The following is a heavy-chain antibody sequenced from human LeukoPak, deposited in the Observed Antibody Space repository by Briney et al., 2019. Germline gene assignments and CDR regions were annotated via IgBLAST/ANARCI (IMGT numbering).Heavy chain of an antibody. D-gene: IGHD2-21*02. CDR1: SGSISSYY. V-gene: IGHV4-59*08. J-gene: IGHJ3*02. Sequence: SETLSLTCTVSSGSISSYYWSWIRQPPGKGLEWIGYIYYSGSTNYNPSLKSRVTISVDTSKNQFSLKLSSVTAADTALYYCARMICGGGCSVGAFDIWGQGTMVTVSS. CDR3: ARMICGGGCSVGAFDI. CDR2: IYYSGST.